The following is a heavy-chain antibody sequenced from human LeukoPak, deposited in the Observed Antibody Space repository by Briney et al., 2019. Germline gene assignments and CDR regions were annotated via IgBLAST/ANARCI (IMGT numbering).Heavy chain of an antibody. V-gene: IGHV4-4*07. J-gene: IGHJ4*02. Sequence: SETLSLTCTVSGGSISSYYWSWIRQPAGKGLKWIGRIYTSGSTNYNPSLKSRVTMSVNTSKNQFSLKLSSVTAADTAVYYCARGQVFAFDYWGQGTLVTVSS. CDR3: ARGQVFAFDY. CDR2: IYTSGST. CDR1: GGSISSYY.